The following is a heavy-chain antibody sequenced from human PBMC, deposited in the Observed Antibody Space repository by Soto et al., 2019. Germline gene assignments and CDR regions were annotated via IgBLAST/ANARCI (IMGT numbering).Heavy chain of an antibody. Sequence: SETLSLTCIVSGDAISNYYWSWIRQTPGRGLEWIGCVHESGSTDYNPYHKGRVIFSLHTFKSQFSLSLRSSTAADTATYYCARGTRALITSFFAYWGQGIPVTVSS. D-gene: IGHD1-20*01. CDR2: VHESGST. CDR1: GDAISNYY. V-gene: IGHV4-59*01. CDR3: ARGTRALITSFFAY. J-gene: IGHJ4*02.